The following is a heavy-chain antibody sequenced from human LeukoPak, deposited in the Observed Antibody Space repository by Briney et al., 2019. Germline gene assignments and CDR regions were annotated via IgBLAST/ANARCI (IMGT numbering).Heavy chain of an antibody. V-gene: IGHV1-46*01. CDR3: AREGIAAAGAYYYYGMDV. D-gene: IGHD6-13*01. J-gene: IGHJ6*02. Sequence: ASLKVSCKASGYTFTSYNMNWARQAPGQGLEWMGRINPSGGSTSYAQKFQGRVTMTRDTSTSTVYMELSSLRSEDTAVYYCAREGIAAAGAYYYYGMDVWGQGTTVTVSS. CDR2: INPSGGST. CDR1: GYTFTSYN.